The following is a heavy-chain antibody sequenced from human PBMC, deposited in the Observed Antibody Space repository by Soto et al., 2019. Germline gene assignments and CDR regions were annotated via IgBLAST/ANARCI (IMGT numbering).Heavy chain of an antibody. J-gene: IGHJ4*02. V-gene: IGHV4-59*01. Sequence: PSETLSLTCTVSGGSISSYYWSWIRQPPGKGLEWIGYIYYSGSTNYNPSLKSRVTISVDTSKNQFSLKLSSVTAADTAVYYCASSAPTVTYYFDYWGQGTLVTVSS. CDR1: GGSISSYY. D-gene: IGHD4-17*01. CDR3: ASSAPTVTYYFDY. CDR2: IYYSGST.